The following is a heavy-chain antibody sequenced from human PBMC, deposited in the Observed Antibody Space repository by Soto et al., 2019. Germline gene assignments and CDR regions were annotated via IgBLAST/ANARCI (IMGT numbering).Heavy chain of an antibody. CDR3: ARLGGYVSVGYYYLWDS. CDR1: DGSMNSDSSY. Sequence: QLQLQESGPGLVKPSETLSLTCRVSDGSMNSDSSYWGWIRQPPGKGLEWIGVINHSGSTYHNLSLKGRVTMSVDASMNQFSLKLTSMTAADMAVYYCARLGGYVSVGYYYLWDSWGQGTLVTVSS. D-gene: IGHD3-22*01. V-gene: IGHV4-39*01. J-gene: IGHJ4*02. CDR2: INHSGST.